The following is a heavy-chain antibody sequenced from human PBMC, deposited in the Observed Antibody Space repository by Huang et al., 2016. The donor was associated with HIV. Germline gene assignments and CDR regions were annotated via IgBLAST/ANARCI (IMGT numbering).Heavy chain of an antibody. CDR2: IYYSGST. J-gene: IGHJ4*02. Sequence: QVQLQESGPGLVKPSETLSLTCTVSGGSISSHYWNWIRQPPGKGLEWIGSIYYSGSTNYNPSLKSRGTISVDTSKNQFSLKLNSVTAADTAVYYCARWRLKLRFLEWVPVVLDYWGQGTLVTVSS. D-gene: IGHD3-3*01. CDR1: GGSISSHY. V-gene: IGHV4-59*11. CDR3: ARWRLKLRFLEWVPVVLDY.